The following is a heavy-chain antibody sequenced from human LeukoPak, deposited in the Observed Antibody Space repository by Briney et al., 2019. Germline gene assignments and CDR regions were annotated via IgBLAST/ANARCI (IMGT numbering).Heavy chain of an antibody. CDR2: IIPIFGTA. J-gene: IGHJ6*02. D-gene: IGHD1-26*01. V-gene: IGHV1-69*13. CDR1: GGTSSSYA. Sequence: GASVRVSCKASGGTSSSYAISWVRQAPGQGLEWMGGIIPIFGTANYAQKFQGRVTITADESTNTAYMELSSLRSEDTAVYYCARGEGPSGYYYGMDVWGQGTTVTVSS. CDR3: ARGEGPSGYYYGMDV.